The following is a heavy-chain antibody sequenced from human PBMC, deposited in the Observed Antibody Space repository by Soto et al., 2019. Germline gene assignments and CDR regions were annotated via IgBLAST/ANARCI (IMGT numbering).Heavy chain of an antibody. CDR1: GGSFSGYY. CDR2: INHSGST. J-gene: IGHJ5*02. V-gene: IGHV4-34*01. CDR3: ARAEWYYDFWSGYPDQNWFDH. D-gene: IGHD3-3*01. Sequence: PSETLSLTCAVYGGSFSGYYWSWIRQPPGKGLEWIGEINHSGSTNYNPSLKSRVTISVDTSKNQFSLKLSSVTAADTAVYYCARAEWYYDFWSGYPDQNWFDHWGQGTLVTVS.